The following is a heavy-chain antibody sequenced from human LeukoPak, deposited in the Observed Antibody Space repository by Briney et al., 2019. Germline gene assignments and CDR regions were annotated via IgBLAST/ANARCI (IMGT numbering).Heavy chain of an antibody. J-gene: IGHJ4*02. CDR3: ARRRDYWVIDY. CDR2: SIYYSGTT. D-gene: IGHD2-8*02. Sequence: SETLSLTCTVSGGSISRSYYWDGIRHPPGKGREWIGSSIYYSGTTYYTPSLKSRVTISVDTSKNQFSLKLSSVTAADTAVYYCARRRDYWVIDYWGQGTLVTVSS. CDR1: GGSISRSYY. V-gene: IGHV4-39*01.